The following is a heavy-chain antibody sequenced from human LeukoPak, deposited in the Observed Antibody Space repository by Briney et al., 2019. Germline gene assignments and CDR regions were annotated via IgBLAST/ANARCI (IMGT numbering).Heavy chain of an antibody. CDR2: FSSSGST. J-gene: IGHJ3*02. CDR3: ARDGSLGFGELFGAFDI. D-gene: IGHD3-10*01. Sequence: PSETLSLTCNVSGGSVSSSNYYWSWIRQPPGKGLEWIGYFSSSGSTNYKASLKSRASISANTSKNQFSLKLRSVTAADTAVYYCARDGSLGFGELFGAFDIWGQGTMVTVSS. V-gene: IGHV4-61*01. CDR1: GGSVSSSNYY.